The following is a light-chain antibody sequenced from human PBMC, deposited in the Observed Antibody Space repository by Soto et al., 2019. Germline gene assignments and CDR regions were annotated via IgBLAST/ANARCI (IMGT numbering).Light chain of an antibody. CDR2: TNN. V-gene: IGLV1-44*01. CDR3: AAWDDSLNGVV. CDR1: SSNIGSN. Sequence: QAVVTQPPSASGTPGQRVTISCSGSSSNIGSNVNWYQQLPGTAPKLLIYTNNRRPSGVPDRFSGSKSGTSASLAISGLQSEDEADYYCAAWDDSLNGVVFGGGTKLTVL. J-gene: IGLJ2*01.